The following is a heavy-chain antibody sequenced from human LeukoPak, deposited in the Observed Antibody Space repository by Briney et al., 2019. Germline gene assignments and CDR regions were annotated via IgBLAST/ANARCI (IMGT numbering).Heavy chain of an antibody. CDR2: IGGSGGST. D-gene: IGHD1-1*01. CDR1: GFTFSSYA. V-gene: IGHV3-23*01. J-gene: IGHJ4*02. Sequence: GGSLRLSCAASGFTFSSYAMSWVRQAPGKGLEWVSAIGGSGGSTFYADSVKGRFTISRDNSKNTVYLQMNSLRVEDTAIYYCARGQEFDDGVFDSWGQGTLVTVSS. CDR3: ARGQEFDDGVFDS.